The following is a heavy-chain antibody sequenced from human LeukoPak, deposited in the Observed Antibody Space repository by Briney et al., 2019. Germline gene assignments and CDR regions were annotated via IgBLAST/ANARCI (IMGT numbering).Heavy chain of an antibody. V-gene: IGHV1-2*02. CDR3: ARDCGIAAAGNLVDY. CDR1: GYTFTGYY. CDR2: INPNSGGT. D-gene: IGHD6-13*01. J-gene: IGHJ4*02. Sequence: ASVKVSCEASGYTFTGYYMHWVRQAPGQGLEWMGWINPNSGGTNYAQKFQGRVTMTRDTSISTAYMELSRLRSDDTAVYYCARDCGIAAAGNLVDYWGQGTLVTVSS.